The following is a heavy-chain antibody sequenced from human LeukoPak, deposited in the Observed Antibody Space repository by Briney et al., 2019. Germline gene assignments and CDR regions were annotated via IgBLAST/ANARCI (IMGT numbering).Heavy chain of an antibody. CDR1: GFTFSSYA. J-gene: IGHJ4*02. D-gene: IGHD6-13*01. CDR2: IRSDGSTK. Sequence: GGSLRLSCAASGFTFSSYAMHWVRQAPGKGLEWVAFIRSDGSTKYYADSLKGRFTISRDNSKNTLYLQMNSLRAEDTAVYYCAKDRPEQQLVWGFDYWGQGTLVTVSS. V-gene: IGHV3-30*02. CDR3: AKDRPEQQLVWGFDY.